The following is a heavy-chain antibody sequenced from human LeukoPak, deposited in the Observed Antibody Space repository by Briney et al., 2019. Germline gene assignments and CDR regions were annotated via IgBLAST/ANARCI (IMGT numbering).Heavy chain of an antibody. V-gene: IGHV4-34*01. J-gene: IGHJ4*02. CDR1: GGSFSGYY. CDR2: INHSGST. Sequence: PSETLSLTCAVHGGSFSGYYWSWIRQPPGKGLEWIGEINHSGSTNYNPSLKSRVTISVDTSKNQFSLKLSSVTAADTAVYYCARGPYGSGSYHRDYWGQGTLVTVSS. CDR3: ARGPYGSGSYHRDY. D-gene: IGHD3-10*01.